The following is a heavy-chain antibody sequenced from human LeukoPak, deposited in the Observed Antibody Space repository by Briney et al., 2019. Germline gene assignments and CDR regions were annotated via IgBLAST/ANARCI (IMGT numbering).Heavy chain of an antibody. CDR3: ARVLPVASRDY. J-gene: IGHJ4*02. Sequence: GGSLRLSCAACGFTFRTYWMSWVRQAPGKGLEWVANIKQDGSDKFYVDSVKGRFTISRDNAKNSMYLQMNSLRAEDTAIYYCARVLPVASRDYWGQGTLVTVSS. V-gene: IGHV3-7*01. CDR2: IKQDGSDK. D-gene: IGHD2-2*01. CDR1: GFTFRTYW.